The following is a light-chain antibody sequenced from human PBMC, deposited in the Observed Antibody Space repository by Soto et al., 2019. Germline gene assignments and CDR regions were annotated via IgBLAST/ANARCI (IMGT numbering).Light chain of an antibody. CDR3: QQYNSYSWT. CDR2: DAS. CDR1: QGISSY. Sequence: VIWMSHSPSLLSASTGDRVTISCRMSQGISSYLAWYQQQPGKAPKLLIYDASSLESGVPSRFSGSGSGTEFTLTISSLQPDDFATYYCQQYNSYSWTFGQGTKVDI. J-gene: IGKJ1*01. V-gene: IGKV1D-8*03.